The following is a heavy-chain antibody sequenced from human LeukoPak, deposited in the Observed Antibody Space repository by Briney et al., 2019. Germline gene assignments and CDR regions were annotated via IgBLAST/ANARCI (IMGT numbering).Heavy chain of an antibody. J-gene: IGHJ3*02. CDR1: GGSISSYY. V-gene: IGHV4-4*07. D-gene: IGHD7-27*01. CDR3: ARDSKLGMYAFDI. Sequence: PSETLSLTCTVSGGSISSYYWSWIRRPAGKGLEWIGRIYTSGSTNYNPSLKSRVTMSVDTSKNQFSLKLSSVTAADTAVYYCARDSKLGMYAFDIWGQGTMVTVSS. CDR2: IYTSGST.